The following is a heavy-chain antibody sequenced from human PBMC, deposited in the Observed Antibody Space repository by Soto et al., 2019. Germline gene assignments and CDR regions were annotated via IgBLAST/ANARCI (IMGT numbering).Heavy chain of an antibody. CDR1: GFTFSSYG. D-gene: IGHD3-16*01. V-gene: IGHV3-33*01. J-gene: IGHJ4*02. CDR3: ARDLGAMITFGGGPGY. CDR2: IWYDGSNK. Sequence: QVQLVESGGGVVQPGRSLRLSCAASGFTFSSYGMHWVRQAPGKGLEWVAVIWYDGSNKYYADSVKGRFTISRDNSKNXMHRHMNSLRAEGTAVYYCARDLGAMITFGGGPGYWGQGTLVTVSS.